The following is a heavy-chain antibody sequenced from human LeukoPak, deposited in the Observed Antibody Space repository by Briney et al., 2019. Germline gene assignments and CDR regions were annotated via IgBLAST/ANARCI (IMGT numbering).Heavy chain of an antibody. CDR2: IYYCGST. CDR1: GGSISSYY. J-gene: IGHJ4*02. Sequence: SETLSLTCTVSGGSISSYYWSWIRQPPGKGLEWIGYIYYCGSTNYNPSLKSRVTISVDTSKNQFSLKLSSVTAADTAVYYCARRLGDSSGFDYWGQGTLVTVSS. D-gene: IGHD3-22*01. CDR3: ARRLGDSSGFDY. V-gene: IGHV4-59*08.